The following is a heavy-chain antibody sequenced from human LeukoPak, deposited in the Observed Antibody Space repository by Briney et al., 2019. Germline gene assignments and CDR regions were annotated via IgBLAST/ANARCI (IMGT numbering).Heavy chain of an antibody. CDR3: AKKDSGSYYDY. Sequence: GSLRLSCAASGFTFSSYAMGWVRQAPGKGLEWVSGISESGGSTYYADSVKGRFTISRDNSKNTLYLQMNSLRAEDTAIYYCAKKDSGSYYDYWGQGTLVTVSS. J-gene: IGHJ4*02. CDR2: ISESGGST. CDR1: GFTFSSYA. D-gene: IGHD3-10*01. V-gene: IGHV3-23*01.